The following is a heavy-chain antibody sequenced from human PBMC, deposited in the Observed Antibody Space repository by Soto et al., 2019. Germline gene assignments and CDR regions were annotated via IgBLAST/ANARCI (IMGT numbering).Heavy chain of an antibody. CDR2: ISGSGGST. CDR3: AKSITARPFDY. D-gene: IGHD6-6*01. CDR1: GFTFTSYT. J-gene: IGHJ4*02. Sequence: GGSIILSCPPPGFTFTSYTISWVRQAPGKGLEWVSVISGSGGSTYYVDSVKGRFIISRDNSKNTLYLQMNSLRAEDTAVYYCAKSITARPFDYWGQGA. V-gene: IGHV3-23*01.